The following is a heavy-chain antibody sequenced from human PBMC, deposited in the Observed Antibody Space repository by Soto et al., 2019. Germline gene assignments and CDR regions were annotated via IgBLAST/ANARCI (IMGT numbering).Heavy chain of an antibody. J-gene: IGHJ5*02. CDR2: IYHSGST. D-gene: IGHD4-17*01. CDR1: GYSISSGYY. Sequence: SSETLSLTCAVSGYSISSGYYWGWIRQPPGKGLEWIGSIYHSGSTYYNPSLKSRVTISVDTSKNQFSLKLSSVTAADTAVYYCARAGVTRRDWFDPWVQGTLVTVSS. V-gene: IGHV4-38-2*01. CDR3: ARAGVTRRDWFDP.